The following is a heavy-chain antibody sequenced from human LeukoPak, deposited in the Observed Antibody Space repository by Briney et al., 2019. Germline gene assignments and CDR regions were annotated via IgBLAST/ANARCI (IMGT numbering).Heavy chain of an antibody. CDR3: TRTVGATGIEY. CDR2: LYSGGDT. Sequence: GGSLRLSCAASGFTFSSYAMSWVRQAPGKGLEWVSILYSGGDTNYADSVKGRFTISRDNSKNTLFLQMNSLRAEDTAVYYCTRTVGATGIEYWGQGTLVAVSS. V-gene: IGHV3-53*01. CDR1: GFTFSSYA. D-gene: IGHD6-13*01. J-gene: IGHJ4*02.